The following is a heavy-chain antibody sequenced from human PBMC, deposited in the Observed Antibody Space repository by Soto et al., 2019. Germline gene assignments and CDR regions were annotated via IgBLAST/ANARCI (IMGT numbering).Heavy chain of an antibody. J-gene: IGHJ4*02. CDR2: ISYDGRNK. CDR1: GFTFTNYA. V-gene: IGHV3-30*04. Sequence: QVQLVESGGGVVQPGRSLRLSCAASGFTFTNYAMDWVRQAPGKGLEWVAVISYDGRNKYYADSVKGRFTISRDKSKNTLYLQMISVRAEDTAVYYCARVRQEWELLRMDFDYWGQGTLVTVSS. D-gene: IGHD1-26*01. CDR3: ARVRQEWELLRMDFDY.